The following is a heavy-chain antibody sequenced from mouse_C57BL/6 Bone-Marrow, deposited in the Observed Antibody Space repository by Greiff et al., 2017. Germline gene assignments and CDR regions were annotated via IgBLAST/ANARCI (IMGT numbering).Heavy chain of an antibody. V-gene: IGHV5-4*01. CDR2: ISDGGSYT. J-gene: IGHJ4*01. D-gene: IGHD4-1*01. Sequence: EVKVVESGGGLVKPGGSLKLSCAASGFTFSSYAMSWVRQTPEKRLEWVATISDGGSYTYYTDNVKGRFTISRDKAKNNRYLQMSHLKSEDTAMYYDARDWERYAMDYWGQGTSVTVSS. CDR3: ARDWERYAMDY. CDR1: GFTFSSYA.